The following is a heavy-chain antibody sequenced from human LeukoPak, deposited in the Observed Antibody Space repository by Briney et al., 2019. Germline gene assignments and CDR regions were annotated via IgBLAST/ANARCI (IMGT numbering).Heavy chain of an antibody. Sequence: SETLSLTCTVSGGSISSSSYYWGWIRQPPGKGLEWIGSIYYSGSTYYNPSLKSRVTISVDTSKNQFSLKLSSVTAADTAVYYCARDSGIYRYLDWLSPGAFDYWGQGTLVTVSS. CDR3: ARDSGIYRYLDWLSPGAFDY. V-gene: IGHV4-39*07. CDR1: GGSISSSSYY. CDR2: IYYSGST. J-gene: IGHJ4*02. D-gene: IGHD3-9*01.